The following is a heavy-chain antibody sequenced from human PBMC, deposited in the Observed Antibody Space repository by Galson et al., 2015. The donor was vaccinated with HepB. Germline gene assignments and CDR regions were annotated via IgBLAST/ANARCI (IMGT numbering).Heavy chain of an antibody. J-gene: IGHJ1*01. CDR1: GGTFSSYA. V-gene: IGHV1-69*13. CDR3: ARGGSGWGMGEYFQH. Sequence: SVKVSCKASGGTFSSYAISWVRQAPGQGLEWMGGIIPIFGTANYAQKFQGRVTITADESTSTAYMELSSLRSEDTAVYYCARGGSGWGMGEYFQHWGQGTLVTVSS. CDR2: IIPIFGTA. D-gene: IGHD6-19*01.